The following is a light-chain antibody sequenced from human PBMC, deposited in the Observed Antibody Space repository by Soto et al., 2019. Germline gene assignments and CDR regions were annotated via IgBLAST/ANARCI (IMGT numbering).Light chain of an antibody. Sequence: DIQLTQSPSFLSASVGDRVTITCRASQGISTYLAWYQQKSGKAPKLLIYVASTLQGGVPSRFSGSGSGTEFTVTISSLQPEDLAIYYCQQLYSYPYTFGQGTKLEI. V-gene: IGKV1-9*01. J-gene: IGKJ2*01. CDR1: QGISTY. CDR2: VAS. CDR3: QQLYSYPYT.